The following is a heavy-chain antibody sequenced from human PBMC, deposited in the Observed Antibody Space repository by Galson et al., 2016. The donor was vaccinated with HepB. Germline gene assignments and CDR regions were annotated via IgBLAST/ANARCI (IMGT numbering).Heavy chain of an antibody. J-gene: IGHJ4*02. CDR1: GFTFSNYG. CDR2: DSMDGRRK. Sequence: SLRLSCAASGFTFSNYGMHWVRQAPAKGLEWVAADSMDGRRKFYADSVKGRFTISRDNSNNMLFLQMSSLRADDTAVYYCAKRHEYCPAVGCSVGYWGQGTLVSVSS. V-gene: IGHV3-30*18. CDR3: AKRHEYCPAVGCSVGY. D-gene: IGHD2/OR15-2a*01.